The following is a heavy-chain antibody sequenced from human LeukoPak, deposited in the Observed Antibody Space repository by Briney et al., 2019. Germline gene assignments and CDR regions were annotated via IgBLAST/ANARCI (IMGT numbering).Heavy chain of an antibody. CDR2: IYYSGGT. CDR1: GGSISSSSYY. J-gene: IGHJ5*02. V-gene: IGHV4-39*07. Sequence: SETLSLTCTVSGGSISSSSYYWGWIRQPPGKGLEWIGSIYYSGGTYYNPSLKSRVAISVDKSKNQFSLKLSSVTAADTAVYYCARDPKNWFDPWGQGTLVTVSS. CDR3: ARDPKNWFDP.